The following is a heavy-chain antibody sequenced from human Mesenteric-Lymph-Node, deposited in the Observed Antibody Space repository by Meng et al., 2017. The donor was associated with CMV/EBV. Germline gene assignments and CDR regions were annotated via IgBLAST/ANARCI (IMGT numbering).Heavy chain of an antibody. CDR2: IYSGGST. CDR1: GFTVSSNY. J-gene: IGHJ6*02. CDR3: ARDGNGCSSTSCAPGLDYYGMDV. Sequence: GESLKISCAASGFTVSSNYMSWVRQAPGKGLEWVSVIYSGGSTYYADSVKGRFTISRDNSKNTLYLQMNSLRAEDTAVYYCARDGNGCSSTSCAPGLDYYGMDVWGQGTTVTVS. D-gene: IGHD2-2*01. V-gene: IGHV3-53*01.